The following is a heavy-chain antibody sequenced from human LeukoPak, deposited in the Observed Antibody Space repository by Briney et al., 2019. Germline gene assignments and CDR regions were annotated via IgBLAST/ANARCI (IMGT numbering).Heavy chain of an antibody. CDR1: GFTFRNYA. D-gene: IGHD6-19*01. CDR3: AKVPLSAGGWYEY. CDR2: IRGSSGDT. Sequence: GGSLRLSCAASGFTFRNYAMSWVRQAPGKGLEWVSTIRGSSGDTYYADSVKGRFTISRDNSKNTLYLQMNSLRAEDTAFYYCAKVPLSAGGWYEYWGQGTLVTVSS. J-gene: IGHJ4*02. V-gene: IGHV3-23*01.